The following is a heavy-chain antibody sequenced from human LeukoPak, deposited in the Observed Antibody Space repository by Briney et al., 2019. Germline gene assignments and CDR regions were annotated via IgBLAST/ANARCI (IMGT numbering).Heavy chain of an antibody. J-gene: IGHJ1*01. CDR2: IAHDESTI. D-gene: IGHD3-10*01. V-gene: IGHV3-30*18. CDR3: AKDRIVISFGDVSKH. CDR1: GFXFSGYG. Sequence: GGSLRLSCAASGFXFSGYGIHWVRQAPGKGLEWVALIAHDESTIHYADSVKGRFTISRDNSKNTLYLQMNNLRVEDTAIYYCAKDRIVISFGDVSKHWGQGILVTVSS.